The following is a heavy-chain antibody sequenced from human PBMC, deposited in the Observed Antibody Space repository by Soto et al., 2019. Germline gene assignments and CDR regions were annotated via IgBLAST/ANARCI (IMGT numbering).Heavy chain of an antibody. V-gene: IGHV1-69*02. CDR3: ARLAEWFGESYYFDY. Sequence: ASVKVSCKASGGTFSSYTISWVRQAPGQGLEWMGRIIPILGIANYAQKFQGRVTITADKSTSTAYMELSSLRSEDTAVYYCARLAEWFGESYYFDYWGQGTLVTVSS. D-gene: IGHD3-10*01. CDR1: GGTFSSYT. J-gene: IGHJ4*02. CDR2: IIPILGIA.